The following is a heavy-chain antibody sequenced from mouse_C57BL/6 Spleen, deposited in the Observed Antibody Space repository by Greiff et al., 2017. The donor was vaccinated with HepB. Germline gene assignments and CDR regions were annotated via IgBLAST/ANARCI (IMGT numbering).Heavy chain of an antibody. CDR3: TRDGANWAWFAY. J-gene: IGHJ3*01. D-gene: IGHD4-1*01. CDR1: GFTFSSYA. CDR2: ISSGGDYI. V-gene: IGHV5-9-1*02. Sequence: EVQLVESGEGLVKPGGSLKLSCAASGFTFSSYAMSWVRQTPEKRLEWVAYISSGGDYIYYADTVKGRFTISRDNARNTLYLKMSSLKSEDTAMYYCTRDGANWAWFAYWGQGTLVTVSA.